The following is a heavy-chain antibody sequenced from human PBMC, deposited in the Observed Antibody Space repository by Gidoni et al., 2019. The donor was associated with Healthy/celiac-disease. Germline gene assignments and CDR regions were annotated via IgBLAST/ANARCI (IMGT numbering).Heavy chain of an antibody. CDR1: GFTFSGSA. D-gene: IGHD5-12*01. V-gene: IGHV3-73*02. CDR3: TTSREGDIVAY. J-gene: IGHJ4*02. Sequence: EVQLVESGGGLVQPGGSLKLSCAASGFTFSGSAMHWVRQASGKGLEWVGRIRSKANSYATAYAASVKGRFTISRDDSKNTAYLQMNSLKTEDTAVYYCTTSREGDIVAYWGQGTLVTVSS. CDR2: IRSKANSYAT.